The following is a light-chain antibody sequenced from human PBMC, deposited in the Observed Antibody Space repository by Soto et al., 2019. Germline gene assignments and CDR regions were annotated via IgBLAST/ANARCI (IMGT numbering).Light chain of an antibody. CDR3: SSYAGSSNV. CDR2: EVN. Sequence: QSVLTQSPSASGSPGQSVAISCTGTSSDVGGYNYVSWYQQHPGKAPKLMIYEVNKRPSGVPDRFSGSKSGNTASLTVSGLQAEDEADYYCSSYAGSSNVVGTGTKVTVL. CDR1: SSDVGGYNY. V-gene: IGLV2-8*01. J-gene: IGLJ1*01.